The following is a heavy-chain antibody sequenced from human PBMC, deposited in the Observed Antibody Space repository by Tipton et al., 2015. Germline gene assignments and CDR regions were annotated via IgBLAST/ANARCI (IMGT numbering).Heavy chain of an antibody. Sequence: TLSLTCSVSGGSVTSNNYFWSWIRQPPGKGLEWIGYIFHSGSTSYNPSLRSRVFISIDTSKNQFSLKLNSVTAADTAVYYCARGGARYYYDSVGYLSWGQGTLVTVSS. V-gene: IGHV4-61*01. CDR3: ARGGARYYYDSVGYLS. J-gene: IGHJ5*02. CDR2: IFHSGST. D-gene: IGHD3-22*01. CDR1: GGSVTSNNYF.